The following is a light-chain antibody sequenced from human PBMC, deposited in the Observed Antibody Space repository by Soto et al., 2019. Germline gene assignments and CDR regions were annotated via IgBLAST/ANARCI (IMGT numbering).Light chain of an antibody. J-gene: IGLJ1*01. CDR1: SSDVGGYNF. V-gene: IGLV2-14*01. Sequence: QSVPSQPASVSGSPGQAMTISCTGTSSDVGGYNFVSWYQQNPYKAPKLMIYEVTNRPSGVSNRFSGSKSGNTASLTISGLQAEDEADYSCSSYGSGSAYGYGTWPKVTVL. CDR3: SSYGSGSAYG. CDR2: EVT.